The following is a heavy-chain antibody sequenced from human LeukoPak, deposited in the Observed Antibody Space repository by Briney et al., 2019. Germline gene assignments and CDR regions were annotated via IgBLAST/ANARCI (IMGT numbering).Heavy chain of an antibody. Sequence: PGGSLRLSCAASGFTFSDYYMSWIRQAPGKGLEWVSYIISIGSTIYYADSVKGRFTISRDNAKNALYLQMNSLRAEDTAVYYCARGLQLVRDAGLDYWGQGTLVTVSS. V-gene: IGHV3-11*01. CDR3: ARGLQLVRDAGLDY. CDR2: IISIGSTI. J-gene: IGHJ4*02. CDR1: GFTFSDYY. D-gene: IGHD6-13*01.